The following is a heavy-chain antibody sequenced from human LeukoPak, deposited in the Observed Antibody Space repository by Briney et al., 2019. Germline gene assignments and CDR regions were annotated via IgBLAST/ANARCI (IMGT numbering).Heavy chain of an antibody. V-gene: IGHV1-46*01. D-gene: IGHD3-22*01. CDR2: INPSGGST. CDR1: GYTFTTYY. J-gene: IGHJ3*02. CDR3: VYDSGLDAFDI. Sequence: ASVKVSCKASGYTFTTYYMHWVRQAPEQGLEWVGIINPSGGSTSYAQKFQGRVTMTRDMSTSTVYMVLSSLRSEDTAVYYCVYDSGLDAFDIWGHGTMVTVSS.